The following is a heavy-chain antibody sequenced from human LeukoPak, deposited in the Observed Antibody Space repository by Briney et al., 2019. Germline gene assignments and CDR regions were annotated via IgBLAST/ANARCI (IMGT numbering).Heavy chain of an antibody. CDR3: ARAGGYCSGGSCYRGYSWFDP. V-gene: IGHV3-33*01. CDR1: GFTFSSSG. D-gene: IGHD2-15*01. J-gene: IGHJ5*02. CDR2: ILYNGSNK. Sequence: GGSLRLSCAASGFTFSSSGMHWVRQAPGKGLEWVAVILYNGSNKYYADSVKGRLTISRDNSKNTLYLQMNSLRVEDTAVYYCARAGGYCSGGSCYRGYSWFDPWGQGTLVTVSS.